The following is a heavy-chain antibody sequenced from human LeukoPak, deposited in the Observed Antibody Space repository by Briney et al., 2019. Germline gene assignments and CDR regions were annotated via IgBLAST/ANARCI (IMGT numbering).Heavy chain of an antibody. CDR3: AKGPMYGSGSYYKY. V-gene: IGHV3-23*01. J-gene: IGHJ4*02. D-gene: IGHD3-10*01. Sequence: SGGTLRLSCAASGFIFSNHGMNWVRQAPGKGLEWVSGISGSGGNTYYADSVRGRFTISRDNSKNTLYLQMNSLRDEDTAVYYCAKGPMYGSGSYYKYWGQGTLVTVSS. CDR1: GFIFSNHG. CDR2: ISGSGGNT.